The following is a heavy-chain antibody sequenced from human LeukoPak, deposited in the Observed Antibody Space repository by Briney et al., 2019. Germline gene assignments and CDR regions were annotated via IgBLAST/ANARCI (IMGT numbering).Heavy chain of an antibody. CDR2: IHDSGIT. CDR3: ARDMTRPYFFDY. CDR1: GGSISSYY. V-gene: IGHV4-59*01. J-gene: IGHJ4*02. D-gene: IGHD2-2*01. Sequence: SETLSLTCTVSGGSISSYYWSWIWQPPGKGLEWIGYIHDSGITNYNPSLKSRVTMSVDTSKNQFSLKLRSVTPADTAVYYCARDMTRPYFFDYWGQGTLVTVSS.